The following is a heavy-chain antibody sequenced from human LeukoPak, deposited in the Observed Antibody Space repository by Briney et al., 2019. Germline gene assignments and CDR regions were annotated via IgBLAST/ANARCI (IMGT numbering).Heavy chain of an antibody. D-gene: IGHD2-2*01. V-gene: IGHV3-48*03. Sequence: GGSLRLSCAASGFTFSSYEMNWVRQAPGKGLEGVSYISSIGSTIYYADSVKGRFTISIDNAKNSLYLQMNSLRDEDTAVYYCATYCSSTSCPNFDYWGQGTLVTVSS. CDR1: GFTFSSYE. CDR3: ATYCSSTSCPNFDY. CDR2: ISSIGSTI. J-gene: IGHJ4*02.